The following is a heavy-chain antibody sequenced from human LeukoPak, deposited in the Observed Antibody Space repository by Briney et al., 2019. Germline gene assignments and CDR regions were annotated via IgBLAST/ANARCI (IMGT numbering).Heavy chain of an antibody. CDR3: AKDEWELNYFDY. J-gene: IGHJ4*02. CDR2: IRYDGSNK. D-gene: IGHD1-26*01. CDR1: GFTFSGYA. V-gene: IGHV3-30*02. Sequence: GGSLRLSCAASGFTFSGYAMSWVRQAPGKGLEGVAFIRYDGSNKYYADSVKGRFTISRDNSKNTLYLQMNSLRAEDTAVYYCAKDEWELNYFDYWGQGTLVTVSS.